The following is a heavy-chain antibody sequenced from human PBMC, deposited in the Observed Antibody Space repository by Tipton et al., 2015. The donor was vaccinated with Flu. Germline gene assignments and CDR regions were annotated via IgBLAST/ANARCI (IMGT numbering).Heavy chain of an antibody. CDR2: IYSSDNP. CDR1: GFSVSNTY. D-gene: IGHD3-9*01. V-gene: IGHV3-53*01. CDR3: AAASLLWATGSGY. Sequence: QLVQSGGGLIQPGGSLRLSCAASGFSVSNTYMNWIRQAPGKGLEWVSVIYSSDNPYYADSVKGRFTISRDHSKNTLYLQMNNLRAEDTAVYYCAAASLLWATGSGYWGQGTLVTVSS. J-gene: IGHJ4*02.